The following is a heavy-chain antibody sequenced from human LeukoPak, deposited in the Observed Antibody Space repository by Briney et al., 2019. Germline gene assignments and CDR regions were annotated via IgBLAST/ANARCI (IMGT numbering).Heavy chain of an antibody. J-gene: IGHJ4*02. V-gene: IGHV3-7*01. CDR3: ARRGYYDRSGYDY. Sequence: GGSLRLSCVASGFTFRSYWMSWVRQAPGKGLEGVANINQDGSEKYYVDSVKGRFSISRDNGKTSLHLQMNSLRAEDTAICYCARRGYYDRSGYDYWGQGTLVTVSS. CDR2: INQDGSEK. CDR1: GFTFRSYW. D-gene: IGHD3-22*01.